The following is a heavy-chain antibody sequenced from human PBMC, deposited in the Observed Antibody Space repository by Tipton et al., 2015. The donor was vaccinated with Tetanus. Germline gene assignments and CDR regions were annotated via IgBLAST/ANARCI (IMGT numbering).Heavy chain of an antibody. Sequence: QLVQSGSELKKPGASVKVSCKASGYTFLNYGITWVRQAPGQGLEWMGWINTDNGNTNYAQKFQGRVTVTTDTSTTTAYMELRSLRSDDTALYYCAREDYVTAVDYWGQGTLVTVSS. CDR2: INTDNGNT. CDR3: AREDYVTAVDY. D-gene: IGHD2-21*02. J-gene: IGHJ4*02. CDR1: GYTFLNYG. V-gene: IGHV1-18*01.